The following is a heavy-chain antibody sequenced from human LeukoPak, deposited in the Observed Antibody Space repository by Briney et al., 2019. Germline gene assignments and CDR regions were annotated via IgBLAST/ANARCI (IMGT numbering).Heavy chain of an antibody. V-gene: IGHV3-48*01. CDR2: IGTTSGAI. CDR3: ANPRTTYYDSSGLPFDY. J-gene: IGHJ4*02. Sequence: PGGSLRLSCAASGFTFNAFGMNWVHQAPGKGLEWVSYIGTTSGAIYYADSVKGRFTISRDSAKNSLYLQMNSLRAEDTAVYYCANPRTTYYDSSGLPFDYWGQGTLVTVSS. CDR1: GFTFNAFG. D-gene: IGHD3-22*01.